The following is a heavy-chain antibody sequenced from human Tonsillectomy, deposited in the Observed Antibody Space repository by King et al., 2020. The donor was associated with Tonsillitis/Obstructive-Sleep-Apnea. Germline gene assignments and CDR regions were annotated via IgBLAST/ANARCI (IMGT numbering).Heavy chain of an antibody. CDR3: AHSLIAARFSDY. J-gene: IGHJ4*02. V-gene: IGHV2-5*02. Sequence: ITLKESGPTLVKPTQTLTLTCTFSGFSLSTSGVGVGWLRQPPGKALEWLALIYWDDDKRYNPSLKSRLTITKDTSKNQVVLTMTNMDPVDTATYYCAHSLIAARFSDYWGQGTLVTVSS. CDR2: IYWDDDK. CDR1: GFSLSTSGVG. D-gene: IGHD6-6*01.